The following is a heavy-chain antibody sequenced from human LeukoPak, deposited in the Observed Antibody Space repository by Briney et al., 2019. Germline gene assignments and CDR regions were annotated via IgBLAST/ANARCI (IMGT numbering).Heavy chain of an antibody. D-gene: IGHD4-17*01. CDR2: ISAYNGNT. CDR1: GYTFTSYG. J-gene: IGHJ4*02. Sequence: GAPVKVSCKASGYTFTSYGISWVRQAPGQGLEWMGWISAYNGNTNYAQKLQGRVTMTTDTSTSTAYMELRSLRSDDAAVYYCATGDYGDYYDYWGQGTLVTVSS. CDR3: ATGDYGDYYDY. V-gene: IGHV1-18*01.